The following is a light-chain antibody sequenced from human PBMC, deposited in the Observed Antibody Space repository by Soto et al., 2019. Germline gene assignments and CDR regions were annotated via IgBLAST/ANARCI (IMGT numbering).Light chain of an antibody. J-gene: IGKJ4*01. CDR2: DAS. CDR3: QQYNNWPLT. V-gene: IGKV3-15*01. Sequence: EIMMTQSPATLSVPPGERVTLSCRASRSVSSHLAWYQQKPGQAPRLLIYDASTRATGIPARFSGSGSGTEFTLTISSLQSEDFAVYYCQQYNNWPLTLGGGTKVDIK. CDR1: RSVSSH.